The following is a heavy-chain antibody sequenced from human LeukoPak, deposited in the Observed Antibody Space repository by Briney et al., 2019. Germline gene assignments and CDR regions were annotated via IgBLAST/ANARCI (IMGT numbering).Heavy chain of an antibody. J-gene: IGHJ4*02. CDR2: IYNSGGRT. Sequence: GGSLRLSCAASGFIFSTYTMGWVRQAPGKGLEWVSDIYNSGGRTYYADFVKGRFNISRDNSKNTLYLHMSSLRAEDTAIYFCAKAKTSGSAYDYWGQGILVTVSS. CDR1: GFIFSTYT. D-gene: IGHD3-10*01. CDR3: AKAKTSGSAYDY. V-gene: IGHV3-23*01.